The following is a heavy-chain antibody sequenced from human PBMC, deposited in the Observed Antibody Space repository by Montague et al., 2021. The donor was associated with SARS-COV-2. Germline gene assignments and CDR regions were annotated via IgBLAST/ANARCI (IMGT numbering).Heavy chain of an antibody. CDR2: IYHSGST. CDR1: GGSISSSNW. J-gene: IGHJ6*02. D-gene: IGHD6-13*01. V-gene: IGHV4-4*02. CDR3: ARDRRSWFPPYYYGMDV. Sequence: SETLSLTCAVSGGSISSSNWWSWVRQPPGKGLEWIGGIYHSGSTXYNPSLKSRVTISVDKSKNQFSLKLSSVTAADTAVYYCARDRRSWFPPYYYGMDVWGQGTAVTVSS.